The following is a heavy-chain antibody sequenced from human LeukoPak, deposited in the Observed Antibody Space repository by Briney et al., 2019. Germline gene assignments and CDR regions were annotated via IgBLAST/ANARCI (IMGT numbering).Heavy chain of an antibody. CDR1: GFTFSSYS. Sequence: GSLRLSCAASGFTFSSYSMNWVRQAPGKGLEWIGEINHSGSTNYNPSLKSRVTISVDTSKNQFSLKLSSVTAADTAVYYCARTGIAVAGEPFDYWGQGTLVTVSS. CDR3: ARTGIAVAGEPFDY. V-gene: IGHV4-34*01. J-gene: IGHJ4*02. D-gene: IGHD6-19*01. CDR2: INHSGST.